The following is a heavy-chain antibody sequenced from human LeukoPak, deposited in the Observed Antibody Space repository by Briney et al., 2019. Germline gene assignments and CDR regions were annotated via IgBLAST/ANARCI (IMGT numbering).Heavy chain of an antibody. CDR3: AKAHDYDFWSAFDS. D-gene: IGHD3-3*01. V-gene: IGHV3-30*12. Sequence: GGSLRLSCAASGFTFSSYGMHWVRQAPGKGLEWVAVISYDGSNKYYADSVKGRFTISRDNSENTLYLQMNSLRAGDAAAYYCAKAHDYDFWSAFDSWGQGTLVTVSS. J-gene: IGHJ4*02. CDR1: GFTFSSYG. CDR2: ISYDGSNK.